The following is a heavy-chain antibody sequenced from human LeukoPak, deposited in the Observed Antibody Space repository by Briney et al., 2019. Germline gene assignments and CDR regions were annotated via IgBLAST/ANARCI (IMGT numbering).Heavy chain of an antibody. V-gene: IGHV4-59*01. Sequence: SETLSLTCTVSGGSISSYYWSWIRQPPGKGLEWIGYIYYSGSTNYNPSLKSRVTISVDTSKNQFSLKLSSVTAADTAVYYCATFRNSGYYSYGAFDIWGQGTMVTVSS. CDR2: IYYSGST. CDR1: GGSISSYY. J-gene: IGHJ3*02. CDR3: ATFRNSGYYSYGAFDI. D-gene: IGHD3-22*01.